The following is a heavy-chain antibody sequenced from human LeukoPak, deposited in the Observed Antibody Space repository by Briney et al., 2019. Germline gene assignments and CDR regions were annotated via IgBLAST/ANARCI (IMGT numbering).Heavy chain of an antibody. J-gene: IGHJ4*02. V-gene: IGHV3-48*03. CDR2: INGSVETI. D-gene: IGHD3-9*01. CDR1: RFTFSNYE. CDR3: AGTKHYDIFPDC. Sequence: GGSLRLSCAASRFTFSNYEMNWGRQAPGKGLECGSYINGSVETIYYADSVKGRFTISRDNAKSSLYLQMNHLRVEDTALYYCAGTKHYDIFPDCWGQGPLVTVYS.